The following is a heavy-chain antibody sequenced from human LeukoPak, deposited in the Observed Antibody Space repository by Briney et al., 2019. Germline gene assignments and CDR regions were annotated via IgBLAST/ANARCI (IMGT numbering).Heavy chain of an antibody. Sequence: PGRSLRLSCAASGFTFDNYAMHWVRQAPGKGLEWLSIISWNSGYIGYADSVKGRFTISRDNAKQSLDLQMNSLRAEATAFYYCAKVRGTYSSGYFFDYWGQGTLVTVSS. CDR2: ISWNSGYI. CDR3: AKVRGTYSSGYFFDY. V-gene: IGHV3-9*01. J-gene: IGHJ4*02. CDR1: GFTFDNYA. D-gene: IGHD6-19*01.